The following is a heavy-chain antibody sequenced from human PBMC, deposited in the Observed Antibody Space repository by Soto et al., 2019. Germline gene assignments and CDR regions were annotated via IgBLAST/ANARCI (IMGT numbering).Heavy chain of an antibody. J-gene: IGHJ4*02. CDR1: GFTFSSYG. CDR3: AKEGRYSSRRGYLDY. CDR2: ISGSGGST. V-gene: IGHV3-23*01. Sequence: EVQLLESGGGLVQPGGSLRLSCAASGFTFSSYGMSWVRQAPGKGLEWVSGISGSGGSTYYADSVKGRFTISRDNPKTTLYLQMNSLRAEDTGVYYCAKEGRYSSRRGYLDYWGQGTLVTVS. D-gene: IGHD6-13*01.